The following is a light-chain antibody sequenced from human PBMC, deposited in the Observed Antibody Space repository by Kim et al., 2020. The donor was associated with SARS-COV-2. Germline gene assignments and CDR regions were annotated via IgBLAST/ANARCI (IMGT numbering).Light chain of an antibody. J-gene: IGKJ1*01. CDR1: QSISRK. CDR2: TTS. V-gene: IGKV1-39*01. CDR3: QQSYSDPRT. Sequence: ASVGDRVTITCRASQSISRKLNWYQQKPEEAPKLLIYTTSSLQSGVPSRFGGSGSGTDFTLTISSLQPEDFATYYCQQSYSDPRTFGQGTKVDIK.